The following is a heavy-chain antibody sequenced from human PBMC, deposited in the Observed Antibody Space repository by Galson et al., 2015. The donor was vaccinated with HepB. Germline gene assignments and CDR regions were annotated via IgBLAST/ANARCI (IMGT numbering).Heavy chain of an antibody. CDR3: AREYLNGGIAAAGFYWFDP. J-gene: IGHJ5*02. Sequence: SVKVSCKASGYTFTSYAMNWVRQAPGQGLEWMGWINTNTGNPTYAQGFTGRFVFSLDTSVSTAYLQISSLKAEDTAVYYCAREYLNGGIAAAGFYWFDPWGQGTLVTVSS. CDR2: INTNTGNP. CDR1: GYTFTSYA. D-gene: IGHD6-13*01. V-gene: IGHV7-4-1*02.